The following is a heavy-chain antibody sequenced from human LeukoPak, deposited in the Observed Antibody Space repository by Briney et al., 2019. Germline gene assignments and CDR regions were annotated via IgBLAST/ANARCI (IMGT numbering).Heavy chain of an antibody. Sequence: GGSLRLSCAAFGFNFNNPWMSWVRQAPGKGLEWVGRIKSKSDGGTPDYAAPVKGRFAISRDDSKNTLYLQMNSLKTEDTAVYYCTTEGGWSFYFDYWGQGTLVTVSS. CDR3: TTEGGWSFYFDY. CDR2: IKSKSDGGTP. V-gene: IGHV3-15*01. D-gene: IGHD2-15*01. J-gene: IGHJ4*02. CDR1: GFNFNNPW.